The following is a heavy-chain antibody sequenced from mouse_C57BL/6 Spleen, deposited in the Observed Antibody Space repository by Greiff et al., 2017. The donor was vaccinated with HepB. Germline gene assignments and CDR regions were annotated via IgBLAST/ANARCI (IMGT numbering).Heavy chain of an antibody. J-gene: IGHJ2*01. CDR2: INPNNGGT. V-gene: IGHV1-26*01. Sequence: EVQLQQSGPELVKPGASVKISCKASGYTFTDYYMNWVKQSHGKSLEWIGDINPNNGGTSYNQKFKGKATLTVDKSSSTAYMELRSLTSEDSAVYYCSIGPYYYGSVYYFDYWGQGTTLTVSS. CDR1: GYTFTDYY. D-gene: IGHD1-1*01. CDR3: SIGPYYYGSVYYFDY.